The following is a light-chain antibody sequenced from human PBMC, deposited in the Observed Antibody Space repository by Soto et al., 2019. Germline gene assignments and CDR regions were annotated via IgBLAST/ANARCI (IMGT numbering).Light chain of an antibody. CDR3: QLYGSSPKLT. V-gene: IGKV3-20*01. CDR2: DAS. CDR1: QSVTNNY. Sequence: ENVLTQSPGTLSLSPGERATLSCRATQSVTNNYLAWYQQKPGQAPRLLIYDASTRATGIPDRFSGSGSGTEFTLTISRLEPEDFAVYYCQLYGSSPKLTFGGGTKVDIK. J-gene: IGKJ4*01.